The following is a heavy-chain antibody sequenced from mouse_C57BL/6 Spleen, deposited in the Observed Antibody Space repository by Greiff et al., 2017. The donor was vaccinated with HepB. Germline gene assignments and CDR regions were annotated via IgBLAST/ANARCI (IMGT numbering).Heavy chain of an antibody. CDR2: IWTGGGT. Sequence: QVQLQQSGPGLVAPSQSLSITCTVSGFSLTSYAISWVRQPPGKGLEWLGVIWTGGGTNYNSALKSRLSISKDNSKSQVFLKMNSLQTDDTARYYCARNKGNYDYDGAMDYWGQGTSVTVSS. CDR1: GFSLTSYA. CDR3: ARNKGNYDYDGAMDY. D-gene: IGHD2-4*01. J-gene: IGHJ4*01. V-gene: IGHV2-9-1*01.